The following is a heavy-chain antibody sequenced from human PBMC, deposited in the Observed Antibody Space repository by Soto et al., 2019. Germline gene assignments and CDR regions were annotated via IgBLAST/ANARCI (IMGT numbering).Heavy chain of an antibody. V-gene: IGHV4-59*01. CDR3: AGLGDYVDY. J-gene: IGHJ4*02. CDR1: GGSISTYY. D-gene: IGHD3-10*01. CDR2: TFYSGST. Sequence: QVQLQESGPGLGKPSETLSLTCTVSGGSISTYYWSWIRQSPGKGLEWIGYTFYSGSTNYNPSLKSRVTISVDMSENQFSLKLSSVTAADTAVYYCAGLGDYVDYWGQGTLVTVSS.